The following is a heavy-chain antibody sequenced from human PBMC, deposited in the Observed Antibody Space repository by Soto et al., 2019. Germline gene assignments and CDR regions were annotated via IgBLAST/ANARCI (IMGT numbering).Heavy chain of an antibody. Sequence: EVQLLESGGGLVQPGGSLRLSCAASGFTFSSYSMSWVRQVPGKGLEWVSSITGSAGDTYYADSMKGRFTISRDNSENTLFLQVNGLTADDTALYYCARYSVYGGNPRNAFDMWGQATLVTVSS. CDR2: ITGSAGDT. CDR3: ARYSVYGGNPRNAFDM. J-gene: IGHJ3*02. D-gene: IGHD4-17*01. CDR1: GFTFSSYS. V-gene: IGHV3-23*01.